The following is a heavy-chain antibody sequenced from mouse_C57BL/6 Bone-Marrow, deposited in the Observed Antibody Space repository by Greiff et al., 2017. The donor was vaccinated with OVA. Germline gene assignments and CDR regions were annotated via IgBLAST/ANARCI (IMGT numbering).Heavy chain of an antibody. J-gene: IGHJ2*01. D-gene: IGHD1-1*01. CDR1: GFTFSSYA. V-gene: IGHV5-4*03. CDR2: ISDGGSYT. Sequence: EVKVEESGGGLVKPGGSLKLSCAASGFTFSSYAMSWVRQTPEKRLEWVATISDGGSYTYYPDNVKGRFTISIDNAKNNLYLQMSRLKSEDTAMYYCARTYYYGSLDYWGQGTTLTVSS. CDR3: ARTYYYGSLDY.